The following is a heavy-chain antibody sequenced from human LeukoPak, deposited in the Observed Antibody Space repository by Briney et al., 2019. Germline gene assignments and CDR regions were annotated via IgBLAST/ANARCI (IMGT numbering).Heavy chain of an antibody. CDR1: GGSISSGGYS. V-gene: IGHV4-30-2*01. D-gene: IGHD6-13*01. CDR3: ARDHHSSSWYRGAYYFDY. Sequence: SETLSLTCAVSGGSISSGGYSWSWIRQPPGKGLEWIGYINHSGSTNYNPSLKSRVTISVDTSKNQFSLKLSSVTAADTAVYYCARDHHSSSWYRGAYYFDYWGQGTLVTVSS. CDR2: INHSGST. J-gene: IGHJ4*02.